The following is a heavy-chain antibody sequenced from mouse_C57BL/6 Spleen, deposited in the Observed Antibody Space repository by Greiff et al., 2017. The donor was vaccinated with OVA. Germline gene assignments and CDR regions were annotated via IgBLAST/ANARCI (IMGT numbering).Heavy chain of an antibody. V-gene: IGHV1-52*01. D-gene: IGHD2-4*01. Sequence: QVQLKQPGAELVRPGSSVKLSCKASGYTFTSYWMHWVKQRPIQGLEWIGNIDPSDSETHYNQKFKDKATLTVDKSSSTAYMQLSSLTSEDSAVYYCARLGGYDYSWFAYWGQGTLVTVSA. CDR1: GYTFTSYW. J-gene: IGHJ3*01. CDR2: IDPSDSET. CDR3: ARLGGYDYSWFAY.